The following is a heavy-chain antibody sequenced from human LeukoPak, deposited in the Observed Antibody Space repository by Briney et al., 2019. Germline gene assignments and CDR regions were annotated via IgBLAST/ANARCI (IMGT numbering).Heavy chain of an antibody. CDR1: GFSISGFW. J-gene: IGHJ3*02. CDR3: ARDHNYFGSDRYYDAFDI. CDR2: IRGDGSRL. Sequence: PGGSLRLSCVGSGFSISGFWMTWVRQAPGKGLEWVANIRGDGSRLYYVDSVKGRFTISRDNAKNSLYLQMGNLRAEDTSVYYCARDHNYFGSDRYYDAFDIWGQGTMVTVSS. V-gene: IGHV3-7*01. D-gene: IGHD2-21*02.